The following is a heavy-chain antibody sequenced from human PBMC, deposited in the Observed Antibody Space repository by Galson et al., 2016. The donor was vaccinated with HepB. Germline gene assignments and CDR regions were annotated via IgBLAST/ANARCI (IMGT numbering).Heavy chain of an antibody. CDR2: INPSGGIT. Sequence: SVKVSCKASGYIFSDYYIHWVRQAPGQGLEWMGIINPSGGITRYAQQFQGRVTMTSDTSTTTVYLELSSLRSEDTAVYHCARSGRFSNTYFFDYWGQGALALVSS. D-gene: IGHD2/OR15-2a*01. V-gene: IGHV1-46*01. J-gene: IGHJ4*02. CDR3: ARSGRFSNTYFFDY. CDR1: GYIFSDYY.